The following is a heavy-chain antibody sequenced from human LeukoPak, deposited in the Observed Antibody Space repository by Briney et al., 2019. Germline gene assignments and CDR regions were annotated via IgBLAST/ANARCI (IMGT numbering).Heavy chain of an antibody. CDR3: ARCTRVIANYWYFDL. V-gene: IGHV5-10-1*01. Sequence: GESLRISCKGSGYSFTSYWISWVRQMPGKGLEWMGRIDPSDSYTNYSPSFQGHVTISADKSISTAYLQWSSLKASDTAMYYCARCTRVIANYWYFDLWGRGTLVTVSS. D-gene: IGHD2-21*01. J-gene: IGHJ2*01. CDR2: IDPSDSYT. CDR1: GYSFTSYW.